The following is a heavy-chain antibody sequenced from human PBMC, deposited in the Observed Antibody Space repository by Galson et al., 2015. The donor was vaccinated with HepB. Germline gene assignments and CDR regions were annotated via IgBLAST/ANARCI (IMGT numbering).Heavy chain of an antibody. CDR2: IIPIFGTA. Sequence: SVKVSCKASGGTFSSYAISWVRQAPGQGLEWMGGIIPIFGTANYAQKFQGRVTITADESTSTAYMELSSLRSEDTAVYYCAREGRAANYNWNYVLGVFGAGSYYYYGMDVWGQGTTVTVSS. CDR3: AREGRAANYNWNYVLGVFGAGSYYYYGMDV. D-gene: IGHD1-7*01. V-gene: IGHV1-69*13. CDR1: GGTFSSYA. J-gene: IGHJ6*02.